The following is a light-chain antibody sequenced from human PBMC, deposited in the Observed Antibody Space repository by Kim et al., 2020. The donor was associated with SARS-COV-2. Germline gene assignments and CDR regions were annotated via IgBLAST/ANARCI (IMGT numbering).Light chain of an antibody. CDR2: GAS. J-gene: IGKJ4*01. CDR3: QQYHDWPPLT. V-gene: IGKV3-15*01. Sequence: VSPRESATLTCKASQSVSLHLAWYQQKSGQSPTLVIYGASTRATGVPARFSGSGSGTEFTLTISSLQSEDFAVYYCQQYHDWPPLTFGGGTKLEI. CDR1: QSVSLH.